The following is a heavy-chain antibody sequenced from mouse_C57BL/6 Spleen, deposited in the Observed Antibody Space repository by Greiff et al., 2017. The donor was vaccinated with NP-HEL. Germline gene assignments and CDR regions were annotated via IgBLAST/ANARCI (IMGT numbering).Heavy chain of an antibody. D-gene: IGHD3-2*02. J-gene: IGHJ2*01. Sequence: EVQLQQSGPELVKPGASVKISCKASGYTFTDYYMNWVKQSHGKSLEWIGDINPNNGGTSYNQKFKGKATLTVDKSSSTAYMELRSLTSEDSAVYYCARGGLRLQYYFDYWGQGTTLTVSS. V-gene: IGHV1-26*01. CDR3: ARGGLRLQYYFDY. CDR2: INPNNGGT. CDR1: GYTFTDYY.